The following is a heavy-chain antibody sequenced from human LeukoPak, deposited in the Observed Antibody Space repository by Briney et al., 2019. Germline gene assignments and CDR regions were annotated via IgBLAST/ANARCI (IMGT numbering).Heavy chain of an antibody. Sequence: QPGGSLRLSCAASGFTFTSYWMSWVRQAPGKGLEWVANIKYDGSEKNSVDSVKGRFTISRDNAKNSVYLQMNSLRVEDTAVYYCAKETRGYYDSWGQGTLVTVSS. CDR2: IKYDGSEK. CDR1: GFTFTSYW. J-gene: IGHJ4*02. V-gene: IGHV3-7*01. CDR3: AKETRGYYDS.